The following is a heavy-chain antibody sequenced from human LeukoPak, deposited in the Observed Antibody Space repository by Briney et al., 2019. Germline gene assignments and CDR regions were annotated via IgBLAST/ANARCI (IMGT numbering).Heavy chain of an antibody. J-gene: IGHJ4*02. V-gene: IGHV1-3*01. CDR1: GYTFTSYA. Sequence: GASVKVSCKASGYTFTSYAMHWVRQAPGQRLEWMGWINAGNGNTKYSQKFQGRVTIARDTSASTAYMELSSLRSEDTAVYYCARALLGSGWYSGYWGQGTLVTVSS. CDR2: INAGNGNT. D-gene: IGHD6-19*01. CDR3: ARALLGSGWYSGY.